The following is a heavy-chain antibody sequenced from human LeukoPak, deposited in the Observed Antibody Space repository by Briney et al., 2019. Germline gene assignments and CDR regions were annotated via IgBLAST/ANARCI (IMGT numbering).Heavy chain of an antibody. Sequence: SETLSLTCSVSGGSISSDHWNWIRQTPGKGLEWIGCIYYSGRTYYNPSLKSRVTISVDMSKSQFSLRLTSVTAADTAVYYCARVYSGSYSSYFDYWGQGTLVTVSS. J-gene: IGHJ4*02. CDR3: ARVYSGSYSSYFDY. CDR1: GGSISSDH. D-gene: IGHD1-26*01. V-gene: IGHV4-59*01. CDR2: IYYSGRT.